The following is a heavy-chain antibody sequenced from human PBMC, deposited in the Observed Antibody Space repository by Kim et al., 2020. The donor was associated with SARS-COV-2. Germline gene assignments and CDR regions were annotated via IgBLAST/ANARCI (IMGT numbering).Heavy chain of an antibody. D-gene: IGHD3-3*01. V-gene: IGHV3-33*01. CDR3: ARDRQTYYDFWSGLAGAFDI. J-gene: IGHJ3*02. Sequence: GGSLRLSCAASGFTFSSYGMHWVRQAPGKGLEWVAVIWYDGSNKYYADSVKGRFTISRDNSKNTLYLQMNSLRAEDTAVYYCARDRQTYYDFWSGLAGAFDIWGQGTMVTVSS. CDR1: GFTFSSYG. CDR2: IWYDGSNK.